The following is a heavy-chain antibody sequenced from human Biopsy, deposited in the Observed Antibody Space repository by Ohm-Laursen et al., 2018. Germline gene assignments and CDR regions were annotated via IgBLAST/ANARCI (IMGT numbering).Heavy chain of an antibody. Sequence: GTLSLTCTVSGDFISSYYWSWIRQPPGKGRQWIGYVYYTGSTDYNPSLQSRVTMSVDTSQNHSSLRLRSVTTEDTAIYYCARDRGYYSDRTVPGYFDLWGRGTLVTVSS. D-gene: IGHD3-22*01. J-gene: IGHJ2*01. CDR3: ARDRGYYSDRTVPGYFDL. V-gene: IGHV4-59*01. CDR1: GDFISSYY. CDR2: VYYTGST.